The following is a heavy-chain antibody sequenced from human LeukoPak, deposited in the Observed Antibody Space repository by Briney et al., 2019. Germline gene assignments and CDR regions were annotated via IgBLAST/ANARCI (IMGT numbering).Heavy chain of an antibody. D-gene: IGHD3-10*01. Sequence: PSETLSLTCTVSGGSISTYYWSWIRQPAGKGLEWIGRIYSSGSTNYNPSLKSRVTISVDTSKNHFSLKVSSVTAADTAVYYCARDQDWGVIYMDVSGKGTTVTVSS. CDR1: GGSISTYY. J-gene: IGHJ6*03. CDR2: IYSSGST. CDR3: ARDQDWGVIYMDV. V-gene: IGHV4-4*07.